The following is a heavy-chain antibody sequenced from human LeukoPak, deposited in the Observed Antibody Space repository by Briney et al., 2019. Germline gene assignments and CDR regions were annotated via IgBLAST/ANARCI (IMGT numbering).Heavy chain of an antibody. Sequence: QAGGSLRLSCTASGFTFSDFAMNWVRQAPGKGLEWVGFIRSKAYGGTTEYAASVKGRFTISRDDYKSIAYLQMISLKSEDAAVYYCTRGGLEDGDYIFDYCGQGTRVTVSS. D-gene: IGHD4-17*01. V-gene: IGHV3-49*04. CDR2: IRSKAYGGTT. CDR3: TRGGLEDGDYIFDY. J-gene: IGHJ4*02. CDR1: GFTFSDFA.